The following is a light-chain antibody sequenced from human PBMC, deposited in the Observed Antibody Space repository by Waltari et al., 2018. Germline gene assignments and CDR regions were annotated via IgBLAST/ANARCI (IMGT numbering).Light chain of an antibody. V-gene: IGLV6-57*03. CDR1: SASIAYNY. CDR3: QSYDSSNHEV. CDR2: EDN. J-gene: IGLJ3*02. Sequence: NFKLTQHHSESESTGKTVTISCTRCSASIAYNYVKRHQQRPGSAPNIVIYEDNQRPSGVPDRFSGSIDSSSNSASLTISGLKTEDEADYYCQSYDSSNHEVFGGGTKLTVL.